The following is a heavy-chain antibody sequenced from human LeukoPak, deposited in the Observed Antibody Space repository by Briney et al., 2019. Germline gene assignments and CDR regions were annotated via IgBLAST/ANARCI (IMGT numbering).Heavy chain of an antibody. CDR2: LNPNTGDT. D-gene: IGHD2-15*01. CDR1: GYIFAHYH. Sequence: ASVKVSCNASGYIFAHYHTHRVRQAPGQGLEWMGSLNPNTGDTLLPQKFQGRVTMTRDTSITVGYMELSSLTFDDTGVYYCARDPDSGPDLWGQGTLVTVSS. V-gene: IGHV1-2*02. J-gene: IGHJ4*02. CDR3: ARDPDSGPDL.